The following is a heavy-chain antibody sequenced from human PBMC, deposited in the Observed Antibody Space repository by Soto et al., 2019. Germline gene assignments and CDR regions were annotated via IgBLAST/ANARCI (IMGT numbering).Heavy chain of an antibody. CDR3: ANNGDYYYYGMDV. D-gene: IGHD4-17*01. CDR2: INAGNGKT. CDR1: GYTFSNYA. Sequence: QVQLVQSGAEVKKPGASVKVSCKASGYTFSNYATHWVRQAPGQRLEWMGWINAGNGKTKYLQNFQGRVTITRDTSASTAYMELSSLRSEDTAVYYCANNGDYYYYGMDVWGQGTTVTVSS. V-gene: IGHV1-3*01. J-gene: IGHJ6*02.